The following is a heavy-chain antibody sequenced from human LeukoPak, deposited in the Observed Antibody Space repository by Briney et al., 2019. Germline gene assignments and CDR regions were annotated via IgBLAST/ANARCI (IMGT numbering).Heavy chain of an antibody. CDR2: MRSDGSTK. CDR3: AKGYDSSGYYLDY. J-gene: IGHJ4*02. CDR1: GSSFSSYG. V-gene: IGHV3-30*02. D-gene: IGHD3-22*01. Sequence: PGGSLRLPCAASGSSFSSYGMHWVRQAPGKGLEWVAYMRSDGSTKYYADSVKGRFTIPRDNSKKTLYLQMNSLRPEDTAVYYCAKGYDSSGYYLDYWGQGTLVTVSP.